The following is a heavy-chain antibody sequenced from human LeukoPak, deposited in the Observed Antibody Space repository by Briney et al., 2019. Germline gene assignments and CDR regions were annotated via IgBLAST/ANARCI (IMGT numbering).Heavy chain of an antibody. CDR3: ASQTAGDDYFDY. CDR1: GCSISSGGYS. CDR2: IYHSGST. J-gene: IGHJ4*02. Sequence: SETLSLTCAVSGCSISSGGYSWSWIRQPPGKGLEWIGYIYHSGSTYYNPSLKSRVTISVDRSKNQFSLKLSSVTAADTAVYYCASQTAGDDYFDYWGQGTLVTVSS. V-gene: IGHV4-30-2*01.